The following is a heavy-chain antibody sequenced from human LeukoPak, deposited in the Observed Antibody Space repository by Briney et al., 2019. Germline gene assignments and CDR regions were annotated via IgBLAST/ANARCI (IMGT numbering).Heavy chain of an antibody. Sequence: GGALRLSCAASGFTFSSYGMHWVRQAPGKGLEWVAVLWYDGSNKYYADSVKGRFTISRDNSKNTLYLQMNSLRAEDTAVYYCARSPYSSGWYSSLDYWGQGTLVTVSS. V-gene: IGHV3-33*01. CDR1: GFTFSSYG. CDR3: ARSPYSSGWYSSLDY. J-gene: IGHJ4*02. CDR2: LWYDGSNK. D-gene: IGHD6-19*01.